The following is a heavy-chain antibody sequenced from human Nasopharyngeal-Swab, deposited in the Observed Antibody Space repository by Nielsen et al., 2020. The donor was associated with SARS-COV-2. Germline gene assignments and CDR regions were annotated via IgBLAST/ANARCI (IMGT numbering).Heavy chain of an antibody. J-gene: IGHJ6*02. CDR3: ARDPYSSSLPALYYYYYGMDV. CDR2: ISAYNGNT. V-gene: IGHV1-18*01. D-gene: IGHD6-13*01. CDR1: GYTFTSYG. Sequence: ASVKVSCKASGYTFTSYGISWVRQAPGQGLEWMGWISAYNGNTNYVQKIQGRFTMTTDTSTSTAYMELRSLRSDDTAVYYCARDPYSSSLPALYYYYYGMDVWGQGTTVTVSS.